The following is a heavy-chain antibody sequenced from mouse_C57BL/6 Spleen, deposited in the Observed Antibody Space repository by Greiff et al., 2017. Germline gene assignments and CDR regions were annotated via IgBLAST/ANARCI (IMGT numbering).Heavy chain of an antibody. Sequence: EVKLQESGPGLVKPSQSLSLTCSVTGYSFTSGYYWNWIRQLPGNKLEWMGNISYDGSNNYNPYLKNRISITRDTSKYQFFLKLNSVTTEDTATYYCARNYGSSYDFDYWGQGTTLTVSS. D-gene: IGHD1-1*01. V-gene: IGHV3-6*01. CDR1: GYSFTSGYY. CDR3: ARNYGSSYDFDY. CDR2: ISYDGSN. J-gene: IGHJ2*01.